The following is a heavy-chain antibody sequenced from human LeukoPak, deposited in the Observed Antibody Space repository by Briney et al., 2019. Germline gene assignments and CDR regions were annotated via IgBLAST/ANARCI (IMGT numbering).Heavy chain of an antibody. J-gene: IGHJ4*02. CDR2: ISSSGSTI. CDR3: ARDFGVGATKMIYFDY. D-gene: IGHD1-26*01. CDR1: GFTLSDYY. Sequence: PGGSLRLSCAASGFTLSDYYMSWVRQAPGEGLEWGSYISSSGSTIYYADSVKGRFTISRDNAKNSLYLQMNSLRAEDTALYYCARDFGVGATKMIYFDYWGQGTLVTVSS. V-gene: IGHV3-11*01.